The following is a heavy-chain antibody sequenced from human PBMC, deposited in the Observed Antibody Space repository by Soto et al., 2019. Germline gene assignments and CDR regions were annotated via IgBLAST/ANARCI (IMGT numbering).Heavy chain of an antibody. Sequence: GESLKISCKGSGYSFTSYWISWVRQMPGKGLEWMGRIDPSVSYTNYSPSFQGHVTISADKSISTAYLQWSSLKASDTAMYYCARHVREYGSGRYYGMDVWGQGTTVTVSS. V-gene: IGHV5-10-1*01. CDR3: ARHVREYGSGRYYGMDV. CDR1: GYSFTSYW. CDR2: IDPSVSYT. D-gene: IGHD3-10*01. J-gene: IGHJ6*02.